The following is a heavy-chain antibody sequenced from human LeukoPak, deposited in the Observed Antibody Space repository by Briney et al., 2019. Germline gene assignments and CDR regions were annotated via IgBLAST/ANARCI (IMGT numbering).Heavy chain of an antibody. J-gene: IGHJ4*02. V-gene: IGHV3-23*01. D-gene: IGHD6-19*01. CDR3: AKGGAYSSAWYVGY. Sequence: SGGSLRLSCAASGFTFSSSAMNWVRQAPGKGLEWVSAISGSGGSTTYYADSVKGRFTISRDNSKNTLYLQMNSLRAEDTAVYYCAKGGAYSSAWYVGYWGQGTLVTVSS. CDR1: GFTFSSSA. CDR2: ISGSGGSTT.